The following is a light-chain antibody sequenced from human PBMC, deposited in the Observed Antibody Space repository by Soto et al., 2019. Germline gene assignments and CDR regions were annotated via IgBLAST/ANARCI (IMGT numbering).Light chain of an antibody. CDR2: VTD. J-gene: IGLJ1*01. Sequence: SVLTQPPSVSGTLGQGVTISCSGSTSNIGENTVAWFQQLPGTAPKVLIYVTDRRPSGVPDRFSGSKSGTSAYLAISGLQSEDEADYYCAAWDVTLNGHVFGTGTKATVL. CDR1: TSNIGENT. V-gene: IGLV1-44*01. CDR3: AAWDVTLNGHV.